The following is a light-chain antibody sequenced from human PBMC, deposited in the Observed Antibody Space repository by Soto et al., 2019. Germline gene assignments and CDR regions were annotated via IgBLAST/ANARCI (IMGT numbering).Light chain of an antibody. CDR3: SSYTSSITYV. J-gene: IGLJ1*01. V-gene: IGLV2-14*01. CDR1: SSDVGGYNY. Sequence: SVLTQPASVSGSPGQSIIISCTGTSSDVGGYNYVSWYQQHPGKAPKLMIYEVSNRPSGVSNRFSGSKSDNTASLTISGLQAEDEADYYCSSYTSSITYVFGTGTKLTVL. CDR2: EVS.